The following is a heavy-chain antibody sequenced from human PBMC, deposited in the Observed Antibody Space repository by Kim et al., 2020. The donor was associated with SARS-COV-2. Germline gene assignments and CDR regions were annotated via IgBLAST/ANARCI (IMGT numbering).Heavy chain of an antibody. J-gene: IGHJ4*02. CDR1: GFTFSDYY. Sequence: GGSLRLSCAASGFTFSDYYMSWIRQAPGKGLEWVSYISSSSSYTNYADSVKGRFTISRDNAKNSLYLQMNSLRAEDTAVYYCARVQGYYDFWSGYSTGCYFDYWGQGTLVTISS. D-gene: IGHD3-3*01. CDR2: ISSSSSYT. CDR3: ARVQGYYDFWSGYSTGCYFDY. V-gene: IGHV3-11*06.